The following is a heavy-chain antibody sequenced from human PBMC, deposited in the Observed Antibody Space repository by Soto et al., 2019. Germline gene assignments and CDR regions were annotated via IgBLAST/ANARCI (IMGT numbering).Heavy chain of an antibody. CDR3: AKGGEQLVPFLLSLYYFDY. CDR2: ISGSGGST. J-gene: IGHJ4*02. CDR1: GFTFSSYA. V-gene: IGHV3-23*01. Sequence: GGSLRLSCAASGFTFSSYAMSWVRQAPGKGLEWVSAISGSGGSTYYADSVKGRFTISSDNSKNTLYLQMNSLRAEETAVYYCAKGGEQLVPFLLSLYYFDYWGQGTLVTVSS. D-gene: IGHD6-6*01.